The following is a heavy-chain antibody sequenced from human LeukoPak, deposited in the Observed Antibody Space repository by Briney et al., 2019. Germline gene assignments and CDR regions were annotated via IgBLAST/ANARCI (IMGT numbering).Heavy chain of an antibody. D-gene: IGHD3-10*01. Sequence: SVKVSCKASGGTFSSYAINWVRQAPGQGLEWMGGIIPIFGTANYAQKFQGRVTITADKSTSTAYMELSSLRSEDTAVYYCAREAYYGSGSYDYWGQGTLVTVSS. V-gene: IGHV1-69*06. J-gene: IGHJ4*02. CDR3: AREAYYGSGSYDY. CDR1: GGTFSSYA. CDR2: IIPIFGTA.